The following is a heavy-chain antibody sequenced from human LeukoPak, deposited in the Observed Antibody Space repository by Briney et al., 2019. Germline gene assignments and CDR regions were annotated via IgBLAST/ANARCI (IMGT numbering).Heavy chain of an antibody. CDR3: ARENYYGSGSQFGGIDY. D-gene: IGHD3-10*01. J-gene: IGHJ4*02. CDR1: GGSISSGGYY. Sequence: PSETLPLTCTVSGGSISSGGYYWSWIRQPPGKGLEWIGYIYHSGSTYYNPSLKSRVTISVDRSKNQFSLKLSSVTAADTAVYYCARENYYGSGSQFGGIDYWGQGTLVTVSS. CDR2: IYHSGST. V-gene: IGHV4-30-2*01.